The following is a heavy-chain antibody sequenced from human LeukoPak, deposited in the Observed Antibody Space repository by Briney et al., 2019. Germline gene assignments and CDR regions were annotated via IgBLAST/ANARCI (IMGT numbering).Heavy chain of an antibody. CDR2: IIPIFGTA. V-gene: IGHV1-69*05. J-gene: IGHJ4*02. D-gene: IGHD6-13*01. CDR3: AEDRGPKEQLGSPSDY. Sequence: SVKVSCKASGGTFSSYAISWVRQAPGQGLEWMGGIIPIFGTANYAQKFQGRVTITTDESTSTVYMELSSLRSEDTAVYYCAEDRGPKEQLGSPSDYWGQGTLVTVSS. CDR1: GGTFSSYA.